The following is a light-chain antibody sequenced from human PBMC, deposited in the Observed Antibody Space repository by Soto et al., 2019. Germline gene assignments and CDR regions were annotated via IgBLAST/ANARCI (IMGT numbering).Light chain of an antibody. CDR1: SSDVGSYNR. Sequence: QSALTQPPSVSGSPGQSVTISCTGTSSDVGSYNRVSWYQQPPGTAPKVMIYEVSNRPSGVPDRFSGSKSGNTASLTISGLQAEDEADYYGSLYTSRSTYVVGTGTKVTAL. V-gene: IGLV2-18*01. J-gene: IGLJ1*01. CDR2: EVS. CDR3: SLYTSRSTYV.